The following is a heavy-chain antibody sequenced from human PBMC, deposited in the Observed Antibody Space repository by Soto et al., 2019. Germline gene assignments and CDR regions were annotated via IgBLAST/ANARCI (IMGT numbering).Heavy chain of an antibody. CDR1: GFTFSSYA. V-gene: IGHV3-23*01. D-gene: IGHD6-13*01. Sequence: LRLSCAASGFTFSSYAMSWVRQAPGKGLEWVSAISGSGGSTYYADSVKGRFTISRDNSKNTLYLQMNSLRAEDKAVYYCAKVGSSWDAEYLPHWGQGILVPVS. J-gene: IGHJ1*01. CDR3: AKVGSSWDAEYLPH. CDR2: ISGSGGST.